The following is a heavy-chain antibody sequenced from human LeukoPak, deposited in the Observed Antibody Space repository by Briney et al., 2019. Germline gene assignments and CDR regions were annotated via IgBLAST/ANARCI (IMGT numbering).Heavy chain of an antibody. CDR2: ISHDGSNT. CDR3: AKDRIVGTTRFFDC. Sequence: GGSLRLSCAASGFTFSSYAMHWVRQAPGKGLEWVAAISHDGSNTYYADSVKGRFPISRDNSKNTLYLQMNSLRPEDTAVYYCAKDRIVGTTRFFDCWGQGTLVTVSS. D-gene: IGHD1-26*01. V-gene: IGHV3-30*04. J-gene: IGHJ4*02. CDR1: GFTFSSYA.